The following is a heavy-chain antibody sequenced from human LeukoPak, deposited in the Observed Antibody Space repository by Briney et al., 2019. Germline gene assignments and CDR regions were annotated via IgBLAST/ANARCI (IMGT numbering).Heavy chain of an antibody. CDR3: ARQRVDQALAEAALDI. CDR2: IYYRGNT. Sequence: SETLSLTCTVSGGSISSYYWSWIRQPAGKGLEWIGYIYYRGNTKYNPSLKSRVSISVDTSKNQFSLKVSSVTAEDTAVYYCARQRVDQALAEAALDIWGQGTVVSVSS. J-gene: IGHJ3*02. D-gene: IGHD5-18*01. V-gene: IGHV4-59*08. CDR1: GGSISSYY.